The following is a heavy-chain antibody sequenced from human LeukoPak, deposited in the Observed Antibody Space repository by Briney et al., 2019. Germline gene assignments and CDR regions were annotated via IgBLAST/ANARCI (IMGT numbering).Heavy chain of an antibody. CDR1: GYSISTGYY. CDR3: ARGKGSSWYDYYYYYMDV. V-gene: IGHV4-38-2*02. CDR2: FYHGGST. Sequence: SETLSLTCTVPGYSISTGYYWDWIRQPPGKGLEWIGTFYHGGSTYYNPSLKSRVTISVDTSKNQFSLNLTSVTAADTAVYYCARGKGSSWYDYYYYYMDVWGKGTTVTVSS. J-gene: IGHJ6*03. D-gene: IGHD6-13*01.